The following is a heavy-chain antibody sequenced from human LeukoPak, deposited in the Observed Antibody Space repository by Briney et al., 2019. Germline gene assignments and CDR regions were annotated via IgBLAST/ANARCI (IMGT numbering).Heavy chain of an antibody. CDR3: AGSVAIVFYDH. V-gene: IGHV3-30*03. D-gene: IGHD3-10*01. CDR2: ISYDGSNK. CDR1: GFTFSSYG. J-gene: IGHJ4*02. Sequence: GRSLRLSCAASGFTFSSYGMHWVRQAPGKGLEWVAVISYDGSNKYYADSVKGRFTISRDNSKTTLYLQMNSLRAEDTGVYYCAGSVAIVFYDHWGQGALVTVSS.